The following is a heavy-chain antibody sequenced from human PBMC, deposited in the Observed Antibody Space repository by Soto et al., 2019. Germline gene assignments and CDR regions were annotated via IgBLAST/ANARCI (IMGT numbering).Heavy chain of an antibody. CDR2: IYYSGST. V-gene: IGHV4-59*01. CDR3: ARAAVVDGYHDAFDI. CDR1: GGSISPYY. D-gene: IGHD2-2*01. J-gene: IGHJ3*02. Sequence: QVQLQESGLGLVKPSETLSLTCTVSGGSISPYYWSWIRQPPGKGLEWIGYIYYSGSTSYNPSLRSRVTISVDTSRSQFSLSLGSVTAADTAVYYCARAAVVDGYHDAFDIWGQGTKVTVSS.